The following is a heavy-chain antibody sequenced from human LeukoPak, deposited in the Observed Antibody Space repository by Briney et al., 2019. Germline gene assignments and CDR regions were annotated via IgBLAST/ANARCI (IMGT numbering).Heavy chain of an antibody. CDR2: INHSGST. CDR1: GGSFSGYY. CDR3: ARESGRDYYDSSIDY. V-gene: IGHV4-34*01. J-gene: IGHJ4*02. D-gene: IGHD3-22*01. Sequence: SETLSLTCAVYGGSFSGYYWSWIRQPPGKGLEWIGEINHSGSTNYNPPLKSRVTISVDTSKNQFSLKLSSVTAADTAVYYCARESGRDYYDSSIDYWGQGTLVTVSS.